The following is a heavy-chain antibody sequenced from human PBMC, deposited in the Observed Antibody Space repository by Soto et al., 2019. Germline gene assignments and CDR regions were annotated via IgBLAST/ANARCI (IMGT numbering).Heavy chain of an antibody. CDR2: IYYSGST. CDR3: KRREGYDPYVDD. V-gene: IGHV4-59*08. Sequence: SETLSLTCTVSGGSISSHYWSWIRQPPGQGLEWIGYIYYSGSTNYNPSIKSRVTISVDTSKSQFSLRLSSVTAADTAVDFCKRREGYDPYVDDWGQGALVTV. D-gene: IGHD5-12*01. J-gene: IGHJ4*02. CDR1: GGSISSHY.